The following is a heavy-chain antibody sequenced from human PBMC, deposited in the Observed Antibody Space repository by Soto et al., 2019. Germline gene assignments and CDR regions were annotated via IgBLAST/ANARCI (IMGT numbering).Heavy chain of an antibody. CDR3: AREGGVYCSGGSCYFDY. V-gene: IGHV1-18*01. CDR1: GYTFTSYG. J-gene: IGHJ4*02. D-gene: IGHD2-15*01. Sequence: QVQLVQSGAEVKKPGASVKVSCKASGYTFTSYGISWVRQAPGQGLEWMGWISAYNGNTNYAQKLQGRVTMTTDTSTTPAYRGLRSLRSGGTAVYYWAREGGVYCSGGSCYFDYWGQGTLVTVSS. CDR2: ISAYNGNT.